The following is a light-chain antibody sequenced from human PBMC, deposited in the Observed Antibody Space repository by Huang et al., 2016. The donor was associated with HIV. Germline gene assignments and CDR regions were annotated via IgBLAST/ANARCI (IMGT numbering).Light chain of an antibody. CDR1: QSVSNY. Sequence: EIVLTQSPATLSLSPGERATLSCRASQSVSNYLAWYQQKPGLAPRLLIYDASNRATGIPARFSGSGSGTDFTLTISSLEPEDFAIYYCQQRSNWPPITFGPGTKVDI. CDR3: QQRSNWPPIT. J-gene: IGKJ3*01. V-gene: IGKV3-11*01. CDR2: DAS.